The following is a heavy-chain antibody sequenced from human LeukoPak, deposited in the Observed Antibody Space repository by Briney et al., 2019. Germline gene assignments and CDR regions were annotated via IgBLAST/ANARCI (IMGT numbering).Heavy chain of an antibody. J-gene: IGHJ2*01. Sequence: GASVKVSCKVSGYTLTELSMHWVRQAPGQGLEWMGWINPNSGGTNYAQKSQGRVTMTRDTSISTAYMELSRLRSDDTAVYYCARGVGPRYFDLWGRGTLVTVSS. CDR2: INPNSGGT. CDR3: ARGVGPRYFDL. D-gene: IGHD1-26*01. CDR1: GYTLTELS. V-gene: IGHV1-2*02.